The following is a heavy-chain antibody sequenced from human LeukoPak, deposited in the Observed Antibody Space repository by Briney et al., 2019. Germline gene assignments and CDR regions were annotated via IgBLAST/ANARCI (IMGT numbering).Heavy chain of an antibody. CDR2: ISYDGSNE. CDR3: ARDNSSGDYA. D-gene: IGHD4-17*01. J-gene: IGHJ5*01. CDR1: GFTFSSYV. Sequence: GGSLRLSCAASGFTFSSYVMHWVRQAPGKGLEWVAIISYDGSNEYYADSMKGRFTISRDNSKNTLYLQMNSLRAADTAVYYCARDNSSGDYAWGQGTLVTVSS. V-gene: IGHV3-30*04.